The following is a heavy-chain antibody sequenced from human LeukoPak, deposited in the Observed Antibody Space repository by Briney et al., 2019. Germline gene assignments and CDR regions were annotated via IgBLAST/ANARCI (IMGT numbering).Heavy chain of an antibody. CDR1: GFTFSGYG. CDR2: ISYDGSNK. D-gene: IGHD3-3*01. J-gene: IGHJ6*02. Sequence: GGSLRLSCAASGFTFSGYGMHWVRQAPGKGLEWVAVISYDGSNKYYADSVKGRFTISRDNSKNTPYLQMNSLRAEDTAVFYCAKSGFWSGRYYYGMDVWGQGTTVTVSS. V-gene: IGHV3-30*18. CDR3: AKSGFWSGRYYYGMDV.